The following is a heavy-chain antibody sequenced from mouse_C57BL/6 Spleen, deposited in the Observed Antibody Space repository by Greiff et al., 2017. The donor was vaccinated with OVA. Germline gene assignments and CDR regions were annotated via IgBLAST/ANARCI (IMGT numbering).Heavy chain of an antibody. Sequence: EVQLQESGPELVKPGASVKISCKASGYSFTDYNMNWVKQSNGKSLEWIGVINPNYGTTSYNQKFKGKATLTVDQSSSTAYMQLNSLTSEDSAVYYCARSPSYGNYVNWYFDVWGTGTTVTVSS. V-gene: IGHV1-39*01. CDR1: GYSFTDYN. D-gene: IGHD2-10*01. CDR3: ARSPSYGNYVNWYFDV. CDR2: INPNYGTT. J-gene: IGHJ1*03.